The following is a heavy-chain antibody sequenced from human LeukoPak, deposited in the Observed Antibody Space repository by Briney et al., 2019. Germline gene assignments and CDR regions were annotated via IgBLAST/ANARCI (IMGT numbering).Heavy chain of an antibody. CDR3: ARESVVRGADPSYFDY. J-gene: IGHJ4*02. Sequence: GGSLRLSCAASGFTFSSYSMNWVRQAPGKGLEWVSYISSSSSTIYYADSVKGRFTISRDNAKNSLYLQMNSLRAEDTAVYYCARESVVRGADPSYFDYWGQGTLVTVSS. CDR2: ISSSSSTI. CDR1: GFTFSSYS. D-gene: IGHD3-10*01. V-gene: IGHV3-48*01.